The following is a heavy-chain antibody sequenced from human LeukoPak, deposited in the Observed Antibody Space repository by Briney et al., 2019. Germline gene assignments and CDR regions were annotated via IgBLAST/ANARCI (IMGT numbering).Heavy chain of an antibody. Sequence: GGSLRISCAASGFTFSPSGMTWVRQAPGKGLEWVSTIATGSSHIFYADSVKGRFTTSRDDAKNLLYLQLHSLRTEDTAIYYCARDGPHRSRDFWGQGTLVTVSS. CDR1: GFTFSPSG. J-gene: IGHJ4*02. CDR3: ARDGPHRSRDF. D-gene: IGHD1-14*01. CDR2: IATGSSHI. V-gene: IGHV3-21*06.